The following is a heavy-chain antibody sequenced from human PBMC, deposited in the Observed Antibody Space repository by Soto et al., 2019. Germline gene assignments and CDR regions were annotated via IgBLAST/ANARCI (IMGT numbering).Heavy chain of an antibody. CDR1: GFTFSSYS. V-gene: IGHV3-48*02. CDR3: ARSLTSYYDFWSGYSYGMDV. D-gene: IGHD3-3*01. CDR2: ISSSSSTI. J-gene: IGHJ6*02. Sequence: PGGSLRLSCAASGFTFSSYSMNWVRQAPGKGLEWVSYISSSSSTIYYADSVKGRFTISRDNAKNSLYLQMNSLRDEDTAVYYCARSLTSYYDFWSGYSYGMDVWGQGTTVTVSS.